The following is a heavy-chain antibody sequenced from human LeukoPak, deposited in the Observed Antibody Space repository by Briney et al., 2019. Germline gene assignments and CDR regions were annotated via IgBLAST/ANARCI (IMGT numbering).Heavy chain of an antibody. CDR2: ISSSSNSI. Sequence: GGSLRLSCAASGFTFSSYKMNWVRQAPGKGLECVSYISSSSNSIYYAGSVKGRFTVSRDNARNSLHLQMNSLRDEDTAVFYCVRGGTLRWGQGTLVTVSS. J-gene: IGHJ4*02. CDR3: VRGGTLR. V-gene: IGHV3-48*02. D-gene: IGHD3-16*01. CDR1: GFTFSSYK.